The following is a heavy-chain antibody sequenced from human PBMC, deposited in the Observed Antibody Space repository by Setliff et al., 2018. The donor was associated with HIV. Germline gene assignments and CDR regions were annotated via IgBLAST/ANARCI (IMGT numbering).Heavy chain of an antibody. CDR2: IYTSGTT. J-gene: IGHJ4*02. CDR3: ARLIHTGLLYFDY. D-gene: IGHD2-8*02. Sequence: KPSETLSLTCFVSGVSISGHFWGWIRQPPGKGLEWIGYIYTSGTTEYNPSLDSRVTIPVDTSRDQFSLNLRSVTAADAALYFCARLIHTGLLYFDYWGLGMLVTVSS. V-gene: IGHV4-4*09. CDR1: GVSISGHF.